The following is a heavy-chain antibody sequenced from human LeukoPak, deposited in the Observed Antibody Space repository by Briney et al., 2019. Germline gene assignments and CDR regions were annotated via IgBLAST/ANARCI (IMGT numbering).Heavy chain of an antibody. CDR2: IYTSGST. V-gene: IGHV4-4*07. Sequence: SETLSLTCTASGGSISSYYWSWIRQPAGKGLEWIGRIYTSGSTNYNPSLKSRVTISVDKSKNQFSLKLSSVTAADTAVYYCARETPVRPFDYWGQGTLVTVSS. CDR1: GGSISSYY. J-gene: IGHJ4*02. D-gene: IGHD2-8*01. CDR3: ARETPVRPFDY.